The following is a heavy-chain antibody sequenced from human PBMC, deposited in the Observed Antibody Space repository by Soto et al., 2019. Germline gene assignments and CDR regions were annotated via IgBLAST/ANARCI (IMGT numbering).Heavy chain of an antibody. D-gene: IGHD1-26*01. CDR3: ARVDQWALSYGMDV. CDR1: VDIVSSNSAA. V-gene: IGHV6-1*01. J-gene: IGHJ6*02. CDR2: TYYRSKWYN. Sequence: PSQTLSLTCAISVDIVSSNSAAWNCIRQSPSRGLEWLGRTYYRSKWYNDYAVSVKSRITINPDTSKNQFSLQLNSVTPEDTAVYYCARVDQWALSYGMDVWGQGTTVTVSS.